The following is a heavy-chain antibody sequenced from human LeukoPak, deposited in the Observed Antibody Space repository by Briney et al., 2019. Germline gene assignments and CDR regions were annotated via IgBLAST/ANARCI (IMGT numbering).Heavy chain of an antibody. CDR2: TYYRSKWYN. J-gene: IGHJ6*02. CDR3: ARDVQLERPGDYYYYGMDV. Sequence: HSQTLSLTCAISGDSVSSNSAAWNWIRQSPSRGLEWLGRTYYRSKWYNDYAVSVKSRITINPDTSKNQFSLKLSSVTAADTAVYYCARDVQLERPGDYYYYGMDVWGQGTTVTVSS. D-gene: IGHD1-1*01. V-gene: IGHV6-1*01. CDR1: GDSVSSNSAA.